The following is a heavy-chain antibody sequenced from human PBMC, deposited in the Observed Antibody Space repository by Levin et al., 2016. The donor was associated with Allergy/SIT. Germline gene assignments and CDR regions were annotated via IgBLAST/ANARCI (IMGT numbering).Heavy chain of an antibody. CDR3: ARGWYSGSRYDLHYSYHGLDV. CDR1: GGSFSGFY. J-gene: IGHJ6*02. V-gene: IGHV4-34*01. CDR2: INHSRNI. Sequence: SETLSLTCGVYGGSFSGFYWTWIRQSPGKGLEWIGEINHSRNIDYNPSLKSRITISLDTSKKQFSLKLNSVTAADTAVYYCARGWYSGSRYDLHYSYHGLDVWGQGSTVTVSS. D-gene: IGHD1-26*01.